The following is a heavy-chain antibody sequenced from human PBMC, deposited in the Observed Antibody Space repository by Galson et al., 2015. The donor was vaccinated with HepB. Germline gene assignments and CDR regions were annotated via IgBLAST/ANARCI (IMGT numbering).Heavy chain of an antibody. Sequence: SLRLSCAASGFNFGSYPMIWVRQAPGKGLEWVSGITGSGTNTHYADSVKGRLTISRDNSKNTLSLQMNRLRAEDTAVYYCVMRAIIIVTNTLIDSWGQGTLVTVSS. CDR3: VMRAIIIVTNTLIDS. CDR1: GFNFGSYP. CDR2: ITGSGTNT. V-gene: IGHV3-23*01. D-gene: IGHD2/OR15-2a*01. J-gene: IGHJ4*02.